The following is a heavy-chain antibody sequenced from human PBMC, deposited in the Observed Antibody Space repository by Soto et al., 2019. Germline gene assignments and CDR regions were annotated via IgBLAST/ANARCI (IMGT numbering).Heavy chain of an antibody. CDR2: ISYDGSNK. V-gene: IGHV3-30*18. J-gene: IGHJ4*02. CDR3: AKGSTAMTYLDY. Sequence: QVQLVESGGGVVQPVRSLRLSCAASGFTFSSYGMHWVRQAPGKGLEWVAVISYDGSNKYYADSVKGRFTVSRDNSKNTLYLQMNSLRAEDTAVYYCAKGSTAMTYLDYWGQGTLVTVSS. CDR1: GFTFSSYG. D-gene: IGHD5-18*01.